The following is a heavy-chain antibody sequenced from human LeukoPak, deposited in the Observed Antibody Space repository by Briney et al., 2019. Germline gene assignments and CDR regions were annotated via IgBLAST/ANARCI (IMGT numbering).Heavy chain of an antibody. CDR2: ISWNSGSI. CDR1: GFTFDDYA. D-gene: IGHD1-26*01. V-gene: IGHV3-9*01. Sequence: PGGSLRLSCAASGFTFDDYAMHWVRQGPGKGLEWVSGISWNSGSIDYAESVKGRFTISRDNAKNSLYLQMNSLRPEDTALYYCAKGTGRYWTFFDYWGRGTLVTVST. J-gene: IGHJ4*02. CDR3: AKGTGRYWTFFDY.